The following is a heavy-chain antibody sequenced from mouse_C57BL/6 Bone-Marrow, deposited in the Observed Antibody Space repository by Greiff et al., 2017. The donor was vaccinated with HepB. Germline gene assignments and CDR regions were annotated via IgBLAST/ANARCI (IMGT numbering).Heavy chain of an antibody. CDR1: GFNIKNTY. V-gene: IGHV14-3*01. D-gene: IGHD2-1*01. CDR2: IDPANGNT. CDR3: ARGGYYGNFYWYFDV. Sequence: VQLKESVAELVRPGASVKLSCTASGFNIKNTYMHWVKQRPEQGLEWIGRIDPANGNTKYAPKFQGKATITADTSSNTAYLQLSSLTSEDTAIYYCARGGYYGNFYWYFDVWGTGTTVTVSS. J-gene: IGHJ1*03.